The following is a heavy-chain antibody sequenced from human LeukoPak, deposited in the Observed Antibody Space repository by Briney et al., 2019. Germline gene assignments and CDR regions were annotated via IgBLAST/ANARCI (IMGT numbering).Heavy chain of an antibody. CDR2: INWNGGST. Sequence: PGGSLRLSCAASGFTFDDYGMSWVRQAPGKGLEWVSGINWNGGSTGYADSVKGRFTISRDNAKTSLYLQMNSLRAEDTALYYCASTVTINYDYYYYMDVWGKGTTVTVSS. CDR1: GFTFDDYG. D-gene: IGHD4-11*01. V-gene: IGHV3-20*04. J-gene: IGHJ6*03. CDR3: ASTVTINYDYYYYMDV.